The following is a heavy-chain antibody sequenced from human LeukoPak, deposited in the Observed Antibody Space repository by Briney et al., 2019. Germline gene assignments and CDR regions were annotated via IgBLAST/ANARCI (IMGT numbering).Heavy chain of an antibody. CDR2: IYYSGTT. J-gene: IGHJ4*02. D-gene: IGHD1/OR15-1a*01. CDR1: GGPVSSGDYY. V-gene: IGHV4-30-4*01. CDR3: ARAAQNWNNAPYFDF. Sequence: PSETLSLTCTVSGGPVSSGDYYWSWIRQHPGTGLEWIGYIYYSGTTYYNPSLKSRLTISLDTSKNQFSLKLTSVTAADTAVYYCARAAQNWNNAPYFDFWGQETLVTVSS.